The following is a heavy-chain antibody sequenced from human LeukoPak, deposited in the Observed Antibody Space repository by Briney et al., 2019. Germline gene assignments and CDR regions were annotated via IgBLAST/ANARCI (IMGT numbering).Heavy chain of an antibody. CDR1: GFTFSSYA. D-gene: IGHD3/OR15-3a*01. CDR2: ISGSGGST. Sequence: HAGGSLRLSCAASGFTFSSYAMSWVRQAPGKGLEWVSAISGSGGSTYYADSVKGRFTISRDNAKNSLYLQMNSLRVDDTAVYYCARKGLGDYWGQGTLVTVSS. J-gene: IGHJ4*02. V-gene: IGHV3-23*01. CDR3: ARKGLGDY.